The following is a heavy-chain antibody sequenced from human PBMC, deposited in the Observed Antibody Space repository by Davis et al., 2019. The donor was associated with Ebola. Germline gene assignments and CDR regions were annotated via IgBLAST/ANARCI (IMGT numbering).Heavy chain of an antibody. CDR2: ISYDGSNK. CDR3: ARDIKQWHLTFGMDV. D-gene: IGHD6-19*01. CDR1: GFTFSSYA. J-gene: IGHJ6*02. Sequence: PGGSLRLSCAASGFTFSSYAMHWVRQAPGKGLEWVAVISYDGSNKYYADSVKGRFTISRDNSKNTLYLQMNSLRAEDTAVYYCARDIKQWHLTFGMDVWGQGTTVTVSS. V-gene: IGHV3-30-3*01.